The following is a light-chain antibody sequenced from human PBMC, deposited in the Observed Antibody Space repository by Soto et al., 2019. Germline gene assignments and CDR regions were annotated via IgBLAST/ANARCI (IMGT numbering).Light chain of an antibody. CDR1: SSNTGSNY. Sequence: QSVLTQPPSASGTPGQRVTISCSGSSSNTGSNYVYWYQQLPGTAPKLLIYRNNQRPSGVPDRFSGSKSGTSASLAISGLRSEDEADYYCAAWDDSLSGQVFGTGTKVTV. V-gene: IGLV1-47*01. CDR3: AAWDDSLSGQV. J-gene: IGLJ1*01. CDR2: RNN.